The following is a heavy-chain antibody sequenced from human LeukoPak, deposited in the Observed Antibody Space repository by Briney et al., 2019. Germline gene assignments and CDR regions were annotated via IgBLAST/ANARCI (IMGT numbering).Heavy chain of an antibody. CDR1: GDSISTTEDH. V-gene: IGHV4-31*03. J-gene: IGHJ4*02. D-gene: IGHD3-16*01. CDR3: AREPTQPLRFGEFHPFDN. Sequence: PSETLSLTCTVSGDSISTTEDHWTWIRQFPGKGLEWIGYTSYSGYPDSNPSLKSRVTISLDTSKNQFSLKLSSVTVADTAMYYCAREPTQPLRFGEFHPFDNWGQGTLVTVSS. CDR2: TSYSGYP.